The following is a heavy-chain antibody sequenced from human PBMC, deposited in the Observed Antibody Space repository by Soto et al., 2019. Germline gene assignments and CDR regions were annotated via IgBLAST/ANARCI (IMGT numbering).Heavy chain of an antibody. CDR2: IYYSGST. J-gene: IGHJ4*02. CDR3: ARRGLVGATTFDY. CDR1: GGSISSGYYY. V-gene: IGHV4-61*01. D-gene: IGHD1-26*01. Sequence: SETLSLTCTVSGGSISSGYYYWSWIRQPPGKGLEWIGYIYYSGSTNYNPSLKSRVTISVDTSKNQFSLKLSSVTAADTAVYYCARRGLVGATTFDYWGQGTLVTSPQ.